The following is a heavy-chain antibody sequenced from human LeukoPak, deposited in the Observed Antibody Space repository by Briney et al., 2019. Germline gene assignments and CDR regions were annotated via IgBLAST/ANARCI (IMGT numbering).Heavy chain of an antibody. Sequence: GESLKISCKGSGYSFTSYWIGWVREMPWKGLEWIGIIYPGDSDTRYSPSFQGQVTISADKSISTAYLQWSSLKASDTAMYYCARQRSSLTGPDDYWGQGTLVTVSS. CDR3: ARQRSSLTGPDDY. CDR1: GYSFTSYW. J-gene: IGHJ4*02. D-gene: IGHD1-14*01. CDR2: IYPGDSDT. V-gene: IGHV5-51*01.